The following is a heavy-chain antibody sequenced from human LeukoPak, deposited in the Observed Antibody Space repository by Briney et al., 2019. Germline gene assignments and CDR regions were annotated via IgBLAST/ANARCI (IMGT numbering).Heavy chain of an antibody. D-gene: IGHD3-10*01. CDR3: ARSMVRGVIIGGRFAFDI. Sequence: PGGSLRLSCAASGFTFSSYDMHWVRQATGKGLEWVSAIGTAGDTYYPGSVKGRFTISRENAKNSLYLQMNSLRAGDTAVYYCARSMVRGVIIGGRFAFDIWGQGTMVTVSS. J-gene: IGHJ3*02. CDR1: GFTFSSYD. CDR2: IGTAGDT. V-gene: IGHV3-13*01.